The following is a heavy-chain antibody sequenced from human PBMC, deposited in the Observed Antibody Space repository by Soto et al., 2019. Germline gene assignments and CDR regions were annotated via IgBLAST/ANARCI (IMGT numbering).Heavy chain of an antibody. CDR3: ARDRTFHDSGSYDLANDPFDV. CDR1: GCTFTGYH. D-gene: IGHD3-22*01. J-gene: IGHJ3*01. Sequence: ASVKVSCKASGCTFTGYHMHWVRQAPGQGLERMGWINPNSGGTNYAQKFQGRVTMTRDTSISTAYMEVMRLRSDDTAVYYCARDRTFHDSGSYDLANDPFDVWGQGTMVIFSS. V-gene: IGHV1-2*02. CDR2: INPNSGGT.